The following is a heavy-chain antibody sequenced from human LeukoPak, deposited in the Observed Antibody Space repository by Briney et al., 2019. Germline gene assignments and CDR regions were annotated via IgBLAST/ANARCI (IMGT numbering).Heavy chain of an antibody. Sequence: PGGSLRLSCAASGITVSSNYMSWVRQAPGKGLEWVSVIYGGGSTYYADSVKGRFTISGDNSKNTLYLQMGSLRGDDMAVYSCARGATSNGWYQAFDFWSQGTLVTVSS. V-gene: IGHV3-66*01. J-gene: IGHJ4*02. CDR2: IYGGGST. D-gene: IGHD6-19*01. CDR1: GITVSSNY. CDR3: ARGATSNGWYQAFDF.